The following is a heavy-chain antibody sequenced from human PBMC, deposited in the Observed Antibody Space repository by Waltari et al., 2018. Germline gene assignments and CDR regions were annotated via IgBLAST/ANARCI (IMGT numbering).Heavy chain of an antibody. Sequence: EMQLVQSGGGLVKPGGSLTLSCAASEFRFRNYRMNWVRQAPGKGLEWVASISGGSSYIHYADSLKGRFTVSRDNAKNSLYLQMNSLGVDDAGVYYCARDHSNGMDVWGQGTTVSVS. D-gene: IGHD2-15*01. CDR3: ARDHSNGMDV. CDR2: ISGGSSYI. J-gene: IGHJ6*02. CDR1: EFRFRNYR. V-gene: IGHV3-21*02.